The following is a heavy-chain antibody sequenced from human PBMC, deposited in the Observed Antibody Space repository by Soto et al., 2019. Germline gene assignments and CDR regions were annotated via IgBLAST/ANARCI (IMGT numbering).Heavy chain of an antibody. J-gene: IGHJ5*02. Sequence: PGASLKISCKGSGYNFTNYWIAWVRQMPGKGLEWMGAFYPGDSKVRYSPSFQGQVTISVDKSINTAHLQWSSLKASDTAMYYCAKQAAINPTYGCFDGWGQGTPVTVSS. CDR1: GYNFTNYW. CDR3: AKQAAINPTYGCFDG. V-gene: IGHV5-51*01. D-gene: IGHD3-9*01. CDR2: FYPGDSKV.